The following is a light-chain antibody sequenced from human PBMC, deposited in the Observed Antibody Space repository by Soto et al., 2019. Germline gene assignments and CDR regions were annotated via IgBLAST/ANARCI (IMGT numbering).Light chain of an antibody. Sequence: DIQMTQSPSTLSASVGDRVTITCRASQSISTWLAWYQLKPGKAPKLLIYKASSLESGVPSRFSGSGSGTEFTLTISSLQPDDFATYYCQQYNNYSRTFGQGTKVEIK. CDR3: QQYNNYSRT. V-gene: IGKV1-5*03. CDR1: QSISTW. CDR2: KAS. J-gene: IGKJ1*01.